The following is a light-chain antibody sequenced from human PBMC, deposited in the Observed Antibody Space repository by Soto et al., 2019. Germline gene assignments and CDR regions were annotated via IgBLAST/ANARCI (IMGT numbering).Light chain of an antibody. CDR1: QSVLYSSSNRNY. CDR2: WAS. Sequence: NMLTPSPHSLAVSLGERVTISSKSSQSVLYSSSNRNYFGWFQQKPGQPPKLLIYWASTLESGVPDRFSGSGSATDFTLTINTLQADDVAVYYCQQYNNSPLTFGGGTKVDIK. CDR3: QQYNNSPLT. V-gene: IGKV4-1*01. J-gene: IGKJ4*01.